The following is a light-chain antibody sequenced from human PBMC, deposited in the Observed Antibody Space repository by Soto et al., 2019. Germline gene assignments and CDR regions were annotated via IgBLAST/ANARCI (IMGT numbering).Light chain of an antibody. J-gene: IGKJ1*01. V-gene: IGKV1-39*01. CDR1: QSITTF. Sequence: DIPMTQSPSSLSASVGDRVTITCRASQSITTFLNWYQQKPRKAPQLLIYAASSLQSGVPSRFSGSGSGTDFTLTISSLRPGDFATYYCQQSYITPWTFGQGTKVEI. CDR2: AAS. CDR3: QQSYITPWT.